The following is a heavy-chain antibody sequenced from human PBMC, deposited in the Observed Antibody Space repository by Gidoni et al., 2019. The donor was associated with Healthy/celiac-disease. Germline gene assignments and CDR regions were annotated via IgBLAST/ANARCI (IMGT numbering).Heavy chain of an antibody. Sequence: EVQLLEPGGCLVKPGGSLRPSCAASGLTFRSYSMNWVRQAPGKGLEWVSSISSSSSYIYYADSVKGRFTISRDNAKNSLYLQMNSLRAEDTAVYYCAGKIGDYWGQGTLVTVSS. J-gene: IGHJ4*02. V-gene: IGHV3-21*01. CDR3: AGKIGDY. CDR1: GLTFRSYS. CDR2: ISSSSSYI.